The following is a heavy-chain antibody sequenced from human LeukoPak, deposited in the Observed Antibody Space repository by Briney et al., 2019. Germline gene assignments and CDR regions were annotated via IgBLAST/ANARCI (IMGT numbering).Heavy chain of an antibody. CDR3: ARDRRSGHSRGCYNPLDY. CDR1: GFTFSSYG. J-gene: IGHJ4*02. Sequence: GESLRLSCAASGFTFSSYGMHWVREAPGKGVEGVAVIWYDGSNKYYADSVKGRFTISRDNSKNTLYLQMNSLRAEDTAVYYCARDRRSGHSRGCYNPLDYWGQGTLVTVSS. CDR2: IWYDGSNK. D-gene: IGHD6-19*01. V-gene: IGHV3-33*01.